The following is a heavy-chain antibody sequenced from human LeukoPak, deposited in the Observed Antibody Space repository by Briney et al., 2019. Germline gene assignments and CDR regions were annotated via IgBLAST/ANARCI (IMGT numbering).Heavy chain of an antibody. CDR3: AKEHCTGNCYSDFFDY. J-gene: IGHJ4*02. Sequence: GGSLRLSCAASGFTFSSYGMHWVRQAPGKGLEWVAVISYVGTTKYYADSVKGRFTISRDNSNNILYLQMNSLRAEDTAVYYCAKEHCTGNCYSDFFDYWGQGTLVTVSS. V-gene: IGHV3-30*18. CDR1: GFTFSSYG. CDR2: ISYVGTTK. D-gene: IGHD2-21*02.